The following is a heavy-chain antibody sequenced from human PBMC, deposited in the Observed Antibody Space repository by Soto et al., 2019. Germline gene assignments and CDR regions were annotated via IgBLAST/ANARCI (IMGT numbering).Heavy chain of an antibody. J-gene: IGHJ4*02. V-gene: IGHV3-23*01. D-gene: IGHD2-21*02. CDR3: TTWLTAHFDY. CDR2: SSDRRTGNT. CDR1: GFTFSSYT. Sequence: GGSLRLSCAASGFTFSSYTLNWVRRAPGKGLEWVATSSDRRTGNTHYSDSVRGRFTLSRDYSRNILFLQMDSLRADDTALYYCTTWLTAHFDYWGRGTQVTAPQ.